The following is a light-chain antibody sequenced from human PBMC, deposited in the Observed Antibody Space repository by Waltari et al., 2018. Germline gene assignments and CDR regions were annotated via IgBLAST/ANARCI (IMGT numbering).Light chain of an antibody. CDR1: QRVSNTY. CDR2: DAD. CDR3: QQYGSSPG. J-gene: IGKJ1*01. V-gene: IGKV3-20*01. Sequence: DIVLTQSPGTLSLSAGDRATLSCRANQRVSNTYLAWYQQKPGQAPRLLLYDADTRATGIPDRFSGRWSGTEFSLTISRLEPEDFGVYYCQQYGSSPGFGQGTKVEIK.